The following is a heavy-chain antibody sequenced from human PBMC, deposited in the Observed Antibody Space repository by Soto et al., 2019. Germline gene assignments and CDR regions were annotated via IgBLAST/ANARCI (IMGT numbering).Heavy chain of an antibody. CDR1: GFSLSNARMG. Sequence: QVTLKESGPVLVKPTETLTLTCTVSGFSLSNARMGVSWIRQPPGKALEWLAHIFSNDEKSYSTSLKSRLTISKDTSKSQVVLTMTNMDPVDTATYYCAWILGSGWYVDYYYYGMDVWGQGTTVTVSS. V-gene: IGHV2-26*01. CDR2: IFSNDEK. J-gene: IGHJ6*02. CDR3: AWILGSGWYVDYYYYGMDV. D-gene: IGHD6-19*01.